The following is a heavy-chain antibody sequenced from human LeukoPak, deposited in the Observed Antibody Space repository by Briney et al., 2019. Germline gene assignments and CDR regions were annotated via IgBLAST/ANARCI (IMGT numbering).Heavy chain of an antibody. CDR1: GGSISSYY. V-gene: IGHV4-4*07. CDR2: IHSSGST. CDR3: ARVYQSSGISSGYFDY. D-gene: IGHD4-23*01. J-gene: IGHJ4*02. Sequence: SETLSLTCTVSGGSISSYYWSWIRQPAGKGLVWIVRIHSSGSTSYNPSLKSRVTMSVDTSKIQVSLKLSSATAADTAMYYCARVYQSSGISSGYFDYWGQGTLVTVSS.